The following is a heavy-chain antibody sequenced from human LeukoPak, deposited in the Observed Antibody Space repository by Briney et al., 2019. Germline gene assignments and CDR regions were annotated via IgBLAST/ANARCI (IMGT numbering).Heavy chain of an antibody. Sequence: SETLSLTCAVSGGSISSSNWWSWVRQPPGKGLEWIGEIYHSGTANYNPSLKSRVTTSVDKSKNQFSLKLSSVTAADTAVYYCARAPNWKHFDYWGQGTLVTVSS. CDR1: GGSISSSNW. CDR2: IYHSGTA. D-gene: IGHD1-1*01. J-gene: IGHJ4*02. V-gene: IGHV4-4*02. CDR3: ARAPNWKHFDY.